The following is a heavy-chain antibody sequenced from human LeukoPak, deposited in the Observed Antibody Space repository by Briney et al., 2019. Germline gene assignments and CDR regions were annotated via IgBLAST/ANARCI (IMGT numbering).Heavy chain of an antibody. Sequence: GGSLRLSCAASGFTFSSYWMSWVRQAPGKGLEWVANIKQDGSEKYYVDSVKGRFTISRDNAKNSLYLQMNSLRAEDTAVYYCARVDSGSYSLWYYYYYMDVWGKGTTVTVSS. CDR3: ARVDSGSYSLWYYYYYMDV. D-gene: IGHD1-26*01. J-gene: IGHJ6*03. V-gene: IGHV3-7*01. CDR2: IKQDGSEK. CDR1: GFTFSSYW.